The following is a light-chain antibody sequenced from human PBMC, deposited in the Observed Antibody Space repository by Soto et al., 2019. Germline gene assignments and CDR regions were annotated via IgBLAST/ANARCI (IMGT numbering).Light chain of an antibody. CDR2: DAS. CDR1: QSISSW. J-gene: IGKJ1*01. Sequence: DIQMTQSPSTLSASVGDRVTITCRASQSISSWLAWYQQKPGKAPKLLIYDASSLESGVPSRFSGSGSGTECTLTISSLQPDDFATYYCQQYNSYPWTFDQGTKVEIK. CDR3: QQYNSYPWT. V-gene: IGKV1-5*01.